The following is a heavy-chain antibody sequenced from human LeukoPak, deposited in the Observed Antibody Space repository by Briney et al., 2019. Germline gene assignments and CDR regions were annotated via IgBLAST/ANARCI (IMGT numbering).Heavy chain of an antibody. J-gene: IGHJ6*02. V-gene: IGHV4-34*01. D-gene: IGHD3-3*01. Sequence: SETLSLTCAVYGGSFSGYYWSWTRQPPGKGLEWIGEINHSGSTNYNPSLKSRVTISVDTSKNQFSLKLSSVTAADTAVYYCARGRGGTIFGVVIYYYYGMDVWGQGTTVTVSS. CDR2: INHSGST. CDR3: ARGRGGTIFGVVIYYYYGMDV. CDR1: GGSFSGYY.